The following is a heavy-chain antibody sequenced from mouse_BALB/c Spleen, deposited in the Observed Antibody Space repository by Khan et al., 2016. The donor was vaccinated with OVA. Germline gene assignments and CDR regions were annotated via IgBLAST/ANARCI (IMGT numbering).Heavy chain of an antibody. CDR3: ARGARIKY. CDR2: ISYSGST. J-gene: IGHJ2*01. D-gene: IGHD3-1*01. CDR1: GYSITSGYG. V-gene: IGHV3-2*02. Sequence: EVQLVESGPGLVKPSQSLSLTCTVTGYSITSGYGWNLHRQFPGNKLEWMGYISYSGSTNYNPYLKSRISITGETSKNQVFLQLNSVTTGDTATYYSARGARIKYWGQGTTLTVSS.